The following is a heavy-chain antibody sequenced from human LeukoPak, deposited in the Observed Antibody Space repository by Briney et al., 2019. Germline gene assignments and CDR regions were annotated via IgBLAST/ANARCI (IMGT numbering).Heavy chain of an antibody. CDR1: EFSFSNYS. CDR3: ARGGYRTNFYYYMDV. D-gene: IGHD5-18*01. V-gene: IGHV3-48*04. J-gene: IGHJ6*03. Sequence: GGSLTLSCTASEFSFSNYSMNGVRQAPGKGLEWLSYISGSSTTKYYSDSMKGRVIMSRDNSRNSVYLQLNSLRAEDTAVYYCARGGYRTNFYYYMDVWGKGTTVTVTS. CDR2: ISGSSTTK.